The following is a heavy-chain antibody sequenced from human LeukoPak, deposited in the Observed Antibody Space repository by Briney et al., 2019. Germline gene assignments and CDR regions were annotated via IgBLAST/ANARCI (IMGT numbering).Heavy chain of an antibody. D-gene: IGHD3-10*01. CDR3: ARDRGYGSGSYGVTRYGMDV. CDR1: GFTFSNYW. J-gene: IGHJ6*02. V-gene: IGHV3-7*01. CDR2: IKQDGSEK. Sequence: GGSLRLSCVASGFTFSNYWMNWVRQSPGKGLEWVANIKQDGSEKYYVDSVKGRFTISRDNAKNSLYLQMNSLRVEDTAVYYCARDRGYGSGSYGVTRYGMDVWGQGTTVTVSS.